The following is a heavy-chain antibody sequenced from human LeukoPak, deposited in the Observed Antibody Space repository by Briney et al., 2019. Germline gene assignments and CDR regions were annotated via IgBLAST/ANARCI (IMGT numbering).Heavy chain of an antibody. CDR3: ARDHSSSSWMDSFEI. J-gene: IGHJ3*02. V-gene: IGHV4-4*07. Sequence: SETLSLTCIISGGSIGPYYWSWIRQAAGKGPEWIGRIYTTGTAVYNPSLKGRVFLSVDTSKNQFSLKVTSVTAADTAVYYCARDHSSSSWMDSFEIWGPGTKVTVSS. CDR2: IYTTGTA. CDR1: GGSIGPYY. D-gene: IGHD6-6*01.